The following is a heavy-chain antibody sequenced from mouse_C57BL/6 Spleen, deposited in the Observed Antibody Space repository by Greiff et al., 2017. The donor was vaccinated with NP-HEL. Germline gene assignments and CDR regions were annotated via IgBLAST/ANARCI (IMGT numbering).Heavy chain of an antibody. V-gene: IGHV5-12*01. J-gene: IGHJ4*01. Sequence: EVHLVESGGGLVQPGGSLKLSCAASGFTFSDYYMYWVRQTPEKRLEWVAYISNGGGSTYYPDTVKGRFTISRDNAKNTRYLQMSRLKSEDTAMYYCARHYPYYAMDYWGQGTSVTVSS. D-gene: IGHD5-5*01. CDR2: ISNGGGST. CDR1: GFTFSDYY. CDR3: ARHYPYYAMDY.